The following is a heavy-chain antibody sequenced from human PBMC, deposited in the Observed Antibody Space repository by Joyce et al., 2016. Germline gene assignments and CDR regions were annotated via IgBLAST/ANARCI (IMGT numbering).Heavy chain of an antibody. J-gene: IGHJ4*02. V-gene: IGHV4-34*01. Sequence: QVQLQQWGAGLLKPSESLSLTCAVYGGSFSGYYWSWIRQPPGKGLEWIGDISHTGITKYHPSPKRRFTISVDTAKDQFSLNLSSVTAADTAVYYCVRGRSPRRVATSLGRTGGYIDYWGQGSLVTVSS. CDR2: ISHTGIT. D-gene: IGHD5-12*01. CDR3: VRGRSPRRVATSLGRTGGYIDY. CDR1: GGSFSGYY.